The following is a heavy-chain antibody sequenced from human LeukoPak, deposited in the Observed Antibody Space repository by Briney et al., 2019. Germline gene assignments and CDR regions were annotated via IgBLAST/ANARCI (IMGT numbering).Heavy chain of an antibody. J-gene: IGHJ3*02. CDR3: ARAPDALDI. CDR2: IYSGGST. V-gene: IGHV3-53*01. Sequence: GGSLRLSCAVSGFIVSNNYMSWVRQAPGEGLEWVSLIYSGGSTYYVDSVKGRFTISRDNSKNTLYLQMSSLRVDDTAVYYCARAPDALDIWGQGTMVTVSS. CDR1: GFIVSNNY.